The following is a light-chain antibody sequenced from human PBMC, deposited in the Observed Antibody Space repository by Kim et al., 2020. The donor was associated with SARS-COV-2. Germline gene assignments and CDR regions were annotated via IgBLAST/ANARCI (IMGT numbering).Light chain of an antibody. J-gene: IGKJ5*01. CDR2: DAS. CDR1: QSVATY. CDR3: QQRGN. Sequence: ATLSLPPGQRATPSYRARQSVATYLAWDQQRPGQAPRLLIYDASKRATGIPARFRGSGSGTDFTLTIGTLEPEDSAVYYCQQRGNFGQGTRLEIK. V-gene: IGKV3-11*01.